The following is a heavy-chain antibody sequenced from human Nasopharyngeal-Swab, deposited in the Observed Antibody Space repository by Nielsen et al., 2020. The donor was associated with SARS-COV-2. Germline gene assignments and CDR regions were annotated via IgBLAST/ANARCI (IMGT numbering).Heavy chain of an antibody. J-gene: IGHJ4*02. Sequence: GRSLRLSCAASGFSFSSNAMHWVRQAPGKGLEWVAVISYDGSNKYYADSVKGRFTISRDISKNTLYLQMNSLRPEDTAVYYCARDDYGDYWYLDYWGQGTLVTVSS. CDR1: GFSFSSNA. V-gene: IGHV3-30*04. CDR2: ISYDGSNK. CDR3: ARDDYGDYWYLDY. D-gene: IGHD4-17*01.